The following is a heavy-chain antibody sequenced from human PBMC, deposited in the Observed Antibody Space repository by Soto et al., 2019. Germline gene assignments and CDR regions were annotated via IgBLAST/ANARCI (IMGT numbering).Heavy chain of an antibody. CDR1: VFTFNSYA. Sequence: GSMRLSCAASVFTFNSYAMAWVREAPGKGLEWVSVISGSGGGGSTNYGDSVKGRFTISRDNSKNIVYLLMNSLRAEDTAVYYCAKAPTYYDTLTGYYAQYFDYWGQGTLVTVSS. D-gene: IGHD3-9*01. V-gene: IGHV3-23*01. CDR2: ISGSGGGGST. J-gene: IGHJ4*02. CDR3: AKAPTYYDTLTGYYAQYFDY.